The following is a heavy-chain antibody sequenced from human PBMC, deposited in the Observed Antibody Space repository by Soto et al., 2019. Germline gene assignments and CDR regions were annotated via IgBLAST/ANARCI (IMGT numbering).Heavy chain of an antibody. Sequence: SETLSLTCTVSCGSISSGDYYWSWIRQPPGKGLEWIGYIYYSGSTYYNPSLKSRVTISVDTSKNQFSLKLSSVTAADTAVYYCARGRLWGSYRSNLDYWGQGTLVTVSS. CDR2: IYYSGST. J-gene: IGHJ4*02. CDR3: ARGRLWGSYRSNLDY. D-gene: IGHD3-16*02. CDR1: CGSISSGDYY. V-gene: IGHV4-30-4*01.